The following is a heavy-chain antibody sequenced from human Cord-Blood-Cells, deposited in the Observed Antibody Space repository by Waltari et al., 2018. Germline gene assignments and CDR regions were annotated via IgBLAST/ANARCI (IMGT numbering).Heavy chain of an antibody. CDR3: ASPITGTDAFDI. D-gene: IGHD1-20*01. V-gene: IGHV1-69*01. CDR1: RGSFSSYS. Sequence: QVQLLQSAAEVTKSGSSVKVSCKASRGSFSSYSISWVRQAPGQGLEWMGGIIPIFGTANYAQKFQGRVTITADESTSTAYMELSSLRSEDTAVYYCASPITGTDAFDIWGQGTMVTVSS. J-gene: IGHJ3*02. CDR2: IIPIFGTA.